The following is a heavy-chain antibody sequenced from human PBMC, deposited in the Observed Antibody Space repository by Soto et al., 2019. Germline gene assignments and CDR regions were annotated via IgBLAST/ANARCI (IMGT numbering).Heavy chain of an antibody. CDR2: ISGSGGST. J-gene: IGHJ4*02. D-gene: IGHD4-17*01. V-gene: IGHV3-23*01. CDR3: AKNERGATVTMSFDY. CDR1: GFTFSSYA. Sequence: EVQLLESGGGLVQPGGSLRLSCAASGFTFSSYAMSWVRQAPGKGLEWVSAISGSGGSTYYADSVKGRFTISRDNSKNTLYLQMNGLRAEDTAVYYCAKNERGATVTMSFDYWGQGTLVTVSS.